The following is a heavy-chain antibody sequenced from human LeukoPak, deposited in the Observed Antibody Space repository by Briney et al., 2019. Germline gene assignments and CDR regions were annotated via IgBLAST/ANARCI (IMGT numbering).Heavy chain of an antibody. Sequence: SETLSLTCSVSGVSISSSSYFWAWVRQPPGKGLEWIGSIYYSGSTHYNASLKSRVTISVDTSKDQLSLKLSSVTAADTAVYYCARNEEQQLDYWGQGALVTVSS. CDR2: IYYSGST. CDR1: GVSISSSSYF. CDR3: ARNEEQQLDY. D-gene: IGHD6-13*01. V-gene: IGHV4-39*07. J-gene: IGHJ4*02.